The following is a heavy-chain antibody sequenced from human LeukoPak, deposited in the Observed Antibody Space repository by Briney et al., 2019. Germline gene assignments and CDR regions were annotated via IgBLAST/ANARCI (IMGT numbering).Heavy chain of an antibody. CDR3: AKDLGYSKWGIDY. Sequence: QSGGSLRLSCAASGFTFSSYGMHWVRQAPGKGLEWVAFIRYDGSNKYYADSVKGRFTISRDNSKNTLYLQMNSLRAEDTAVYYCAKDLGYSKWGIDYWGQGTLVTVSS. D-gene: IGHD4-11*01. V-gene: IGHV3-30*02. CDR2: IRYDGSNK. CDR1: GFTFSSYG. J-gene: IGHJ4*02.